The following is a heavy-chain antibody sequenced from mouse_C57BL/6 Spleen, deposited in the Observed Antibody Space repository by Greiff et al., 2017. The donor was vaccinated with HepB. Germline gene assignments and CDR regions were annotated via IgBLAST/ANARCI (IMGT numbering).Heavy chain of an antibody. V-gene: IGHV3-6*01. CDR1: GYSITSGYY. J-gene: IGHJ2*01. CDR3: ARAPRITTVVATPYYFDY. CDR2: ISYDGSN. D-gene: IGHD1-1*01. Sequence: EVHLVESGPGLVKPSQSLSLTCSVTGYSITSGYYWNWIRQFPGNKLEWMGYISYDGSNNYNPSLKNRISITRDTSKNQFFLKLNSVTTEDTATYYCARAPRITTVVATPYYFDYWGQGTTLTVSS.